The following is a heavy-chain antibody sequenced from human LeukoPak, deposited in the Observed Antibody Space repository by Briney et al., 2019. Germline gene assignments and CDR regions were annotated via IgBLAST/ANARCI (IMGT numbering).Heavy chain of an antibody. J-gene: IGHJ4*02. CDR1: GGTFSSYA. V-gene: IGHV1-69*13. CDR2: IIPIFGTA. Sequence: GASVKVSCKASGGTFSSYAISWVRQAPGQGLEWMGGIIPIFGTANYAQKFQGRVTITADESTSTAYMELSSLRSEDTAVYYCVLSIAARRAIDYWGQGTLVSVSS. CDR3: VLSIAARRAIDY. D-gene: IGHD6-6*01.